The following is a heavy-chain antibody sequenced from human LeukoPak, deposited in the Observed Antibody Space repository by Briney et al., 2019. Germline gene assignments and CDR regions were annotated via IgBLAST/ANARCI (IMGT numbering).Heavy chain of an antibody. J-gene: IGHJ6*03. D-gene: IGHD2-2*01. CDR3: ARGDCSSTSCYVRYYYYMDV. Sequence: GGSLRLSCAASGFAFSSYWMIWVRQAPGKGLEWVANIKEDGSEKDYVDSVKGRFTISRDNAKNSLYLQMNSLRAEDTAVYYCARGDCSSTSCYVRYYYYMDVWGKGTTVTVSS. CDR2: IKEDGSEK. V-gene: IGHV3-7*01. CDR1: GFAFSSYW.